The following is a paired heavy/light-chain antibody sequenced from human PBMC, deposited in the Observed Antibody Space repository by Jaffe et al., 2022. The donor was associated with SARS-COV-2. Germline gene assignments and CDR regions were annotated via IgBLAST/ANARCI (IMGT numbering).Heavy chain of an antibody. CDR3: VKRGIYYFHF. V-gene: IGHV3-23*04. CDR2: IGRGGDT. D-gene: IGHD3-3*02. J-gene: IGHJ4*02. Sequence: EVQVVESGGGLAQPGGSLRLSCAASGFTFASFAMSWVRQAPGKGLEWVSTIGRGGDTYYADSVKGRFTISRDNSKNTLYLQMHSLGAEDTAIYYCVKRGIYYFHFWGQGTLVTVSS. CDR1: GFTFASFA.
Light chain of an antibody. J-gene: IGLJ3*02. V-gene: IGLV8-61*01. Sequence: QTVVTQEPSFSVSPGGTVTLTCGLSSGSVSTSYYPSWYQQTPGQAPRTLIYNTNTRSSGVPDRFSGSILGNKAALTITGAQADDESDYYCVLYIATGISVFGGGTKLTVL. CDR1: SGSVSTSYY. CDR2: NTN. CDR3: VLYIATGISV.